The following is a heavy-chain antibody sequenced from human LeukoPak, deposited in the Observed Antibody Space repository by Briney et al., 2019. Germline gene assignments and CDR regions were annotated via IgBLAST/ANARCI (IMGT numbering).Heavy chain of an antibody. CDR1: GYTFTSYD. CDR3: ARGTNRITMVRGGNMDV. V-gene: IGHV1-8*01. CDR2: MNPNSGNT. D-gene: IGHD3-10*01. J-gene: IGHJ6*03. Sequence: GASVKVSCKASGYTFTSYDINWVRQATGQGLEWMGWMNPNSGNTGYAQKFQGRVTMTRDTSISTAYMELSRLRSDDTAVYYCARGTNRITMVRGGNMDVWGKGTTVTISS.